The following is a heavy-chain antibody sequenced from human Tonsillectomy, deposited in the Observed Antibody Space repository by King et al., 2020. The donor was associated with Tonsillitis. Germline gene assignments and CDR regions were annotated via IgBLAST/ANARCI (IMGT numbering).Heavy chain of an antibody. D-gene: IGHD6-19*01. J-gene: IGHJ4*02. CDR3: ARDLRSSGWYIDY. CDR2: INGDGCST. V-gene: IGHV3-74*01. CDR1: GFTFSNYW. Sequence: VQLVESGGGLVQPGGSLRLSCAASGFTFSNYWMHGVCQAPGKGLVWVSHINGDGCSTRYADSVKGRFTSSRDNAKNTLYLQMNSLRAEDTAVYYCARDLRSSGWYIDYWGQGTLVTVSS.